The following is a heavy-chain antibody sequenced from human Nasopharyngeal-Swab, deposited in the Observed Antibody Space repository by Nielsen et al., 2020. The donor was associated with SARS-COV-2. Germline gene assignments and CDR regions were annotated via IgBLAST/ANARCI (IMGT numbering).Heavy chain of an antibody. D-gene: IGHD3-22*01. J-gene: IGHJ4*02. V-gene: IGHV2-70*11. CDR3: ARTKYYYDSSGYYFFDY. CDR1: GFSLSTSGMC. Sequence: SGPTLVKPTQTLTLTCTFSGFSLSTSGMCVSWIRQPPGKALEWLARIDCDDDKYYSTPLKTRLTISKDTSKNQVVLTMTNMDPVDTATYYCARTKYYYDSSGYYFFDYWGQGTLVTVSS. CDR2: IDCDDDK.